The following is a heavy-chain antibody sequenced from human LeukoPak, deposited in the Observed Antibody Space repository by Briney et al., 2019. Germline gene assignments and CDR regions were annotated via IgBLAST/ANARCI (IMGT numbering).Heavy chain of an antibody. Sequence: GSLRLSCAASGFTVSSNYMSWVRQAPGKGLEWVSVIYSGGSTYYADSVKGRFTISRDNSKNTLYLQMNSLRAEDTAVYYRARDVRADCGGDCYLSHWGQGTLVTVSS. J-gene: IGHJ4*02. CDR3: ARDVRADCGGDCYLSH. V-gene: IGHV3-66*01. D-gene: IGHD2-21*02. CDR1: GFTVSSNY. CDR2: IYSGGST.